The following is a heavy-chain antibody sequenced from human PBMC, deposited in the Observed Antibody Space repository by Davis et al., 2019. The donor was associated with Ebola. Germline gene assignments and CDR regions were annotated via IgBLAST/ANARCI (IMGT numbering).Heavy chain of an antibody. J-gene: IGHJ3*02. CDR1: GGSISSNNW. CDR3: ARDPGSGRDAFDI. CDR2: IFHDEST. Sequence: SETLSLTCAVSGGSISSNNWWNWVRQSPGQGLEWLGEIFHDESTNYNPSLKSRVTVSMDKSKNQFSLRLTSVTAADTGVYYCARDPGSGRDAFDIWGQGTMVIVSS. V-gene: IGHV4-4*02. D-gene: IGHD3-10*01.